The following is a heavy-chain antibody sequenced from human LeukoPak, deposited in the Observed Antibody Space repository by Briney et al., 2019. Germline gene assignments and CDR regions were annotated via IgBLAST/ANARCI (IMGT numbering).Heavy chain of an antibody. J-gene: IGHJ5*01. D-gene: IGHD1-26*01. CDR2: ISGSGGST. V-gene: IGHV3-23*01. CDR1: GFTFSSYA. CDR3: AKEARQWDVITGNWFDS. Sequence: GGSLRLSCAASGFTFSSYAMSWVRQAPGKGLEWVSAISGSGGSTYYADSVKGRFTISRDNSKNTLYLQMNNLRAEDTAVYYCAKEARQWDVITGNWFDSWGQGTLVTVSS.